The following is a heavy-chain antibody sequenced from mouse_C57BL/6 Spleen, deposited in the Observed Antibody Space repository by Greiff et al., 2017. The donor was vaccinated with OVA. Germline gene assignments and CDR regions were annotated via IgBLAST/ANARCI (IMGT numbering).Heavy chain of an antibody. CDR2: IYPGDGDT. J-gene: IGHJ4*01. Sequence: VQLQQSGPELVKPGASVKISCKASGYAFSSSWMNWVKQRPGKGLEWIGRIYPGDGDTNYNGKFKGKATLTADKSSSTAYMQLSSLTSEDSAVYFCARAPTGDYAMDYWGQGTSVTVSS. V-gene: IGHV1-82*01. CDR1: GYAFSSSW. CDR3: ARAPTGDYAMDY. D-gene: IGHD4-1*02.